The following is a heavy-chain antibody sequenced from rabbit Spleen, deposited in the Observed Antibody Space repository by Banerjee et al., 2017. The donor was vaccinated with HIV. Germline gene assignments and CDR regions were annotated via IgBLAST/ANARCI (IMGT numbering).Heavy chain of an antibody. CDR2: INTATGKP. CDR3: ARDAGSGPYIDGYFSL. J-gene: IGHJ4*01. Sequence: QEQLEESGGGLVKPEGSLTLTCKASGFSFTDRDVMCWVRQAPGKGLEWIACINTATGKPVYATWAKGRFTISTTSSTTVTLQMTSLTAADTATYFCARDAGSGPYIDGYFSLWGPGTLVTVS. D-gene: IGHD8-1*01. V-gene: IGHV1S45*01. CDR1: GFSFTDRDV.